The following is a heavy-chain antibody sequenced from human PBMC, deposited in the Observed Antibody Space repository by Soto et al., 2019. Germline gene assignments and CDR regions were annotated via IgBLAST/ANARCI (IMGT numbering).Heavy chain of an antibody. CDR1: GFSFGSYA. CDR2: ISGSGRAT. J-gene: IGHJ4*02. V-gene: IGHV3-23*01. CDR3: AKGHSYYDFRLEY. D-gene: IGHD3-3*01. Sequence: PGGSLRLSCAASGFSFGSYAMSWVRQAPGKGLEWVSTISGSGRATYYADSVKGRFTISRDNSKNTLYLEMNSLRAEDMAVYHFAKGHSYYDFRLEYWGQGTLVTVSS.